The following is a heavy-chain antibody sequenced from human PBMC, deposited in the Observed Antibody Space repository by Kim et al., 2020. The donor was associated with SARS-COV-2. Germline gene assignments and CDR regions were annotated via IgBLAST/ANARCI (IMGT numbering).Heavy chain of an antibody. CDR3: ARDRDRIAAVRSRYGMDV. J-gene: IGHJ6*02. V-gene: IGHV1-46*01. Sequence: ASVKVSCKASGYTFTSYYMHWVRQAPGQGLEWMGIINPSGGSTSYAQKFQGRVTMTRDTSTSTVYMELSSLRSEDTAVYYCARDRDRIAAVRSRYGMDVWGQGTTVTVSS. CDR1: GYTFTSYY. CDR2: INPSGGST. D-gene: IGHD6-13*01.